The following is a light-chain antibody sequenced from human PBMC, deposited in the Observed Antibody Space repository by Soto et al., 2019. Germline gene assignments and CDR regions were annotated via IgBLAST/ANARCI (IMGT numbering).Light chain of an antibody. CDR2: SDD. Sequence: QSVLTQPPSASGTPWQRVTISCSGSSSNIGSNSVNWYQRLPGTAPRLLIYSDDQRPSGIPDRFSGSKSGTSASLAISGLQSEDEADYFCAAWNDNPNGPGYVFGTGTKLTVL. CDR1: SSNIGSNS. CDR3: AAWNDNPNGPGYV. V-gene: IGLV1-44*01. J-gene: IGLJ1*01.